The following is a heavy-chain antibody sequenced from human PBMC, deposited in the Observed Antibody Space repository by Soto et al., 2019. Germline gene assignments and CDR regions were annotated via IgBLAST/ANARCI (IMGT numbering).Heavy chain of an antibody. V-gene: IGHV3-30*18. CDR1: GFTFSSYG. CDR3: AKDFRRYCSSTSCYRFDY. J-gene: IGHJ4*02. D-gene: IGHD2-2*01. CDR2: ISYDGSNK. Sequence: ESGGGVVQPGRSLRLSCAASGFTFSSYGMHWVRQAPGKGLEWVAVISYDGSNKYYADSVKGRFTISRDNSKNTLYLQMNSLRAEDTAVYYCAKDFRRYCSSTSCYRFDYWGQGTLVTVSS.